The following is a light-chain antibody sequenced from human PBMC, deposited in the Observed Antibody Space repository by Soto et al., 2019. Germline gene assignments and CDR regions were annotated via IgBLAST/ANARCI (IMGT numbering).Light chain of an antibody. Sequence: EIVLTQSPATLSVSPGDRATLSCRASQSVSSSYLAWYQQKPGQAPRLLIYGASNRATGIPDRFTGSGSGTDFTLTISRLEPEDSAVYFCQQYTGPPTTFGQGTRLEIK. CDR2: GAS. CDR1: QSVSSSY. V-gene: IGKV3-20*01. J-gene: IGKJ5*01. CDR3: QQYTGPPTT.